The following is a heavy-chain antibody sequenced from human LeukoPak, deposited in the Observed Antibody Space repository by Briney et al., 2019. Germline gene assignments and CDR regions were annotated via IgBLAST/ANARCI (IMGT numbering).Heavy chain of an antibody. CDR3: AKDEVTSGGGLAS. V-gene: IGHV3-53*01. J-gene: IGHJ4*02. CDR1: GFSVSDTH. D-gene: IGHD3-10*01. CDR2: MYTGGTT. Sequence: GGSLRLSCAASGFSVSDTHMSWVRQAPGKGLKWVSAMYTGGTTYYADSVTGRFTISRDKSKNTLYLQMNSLRVEDTAVYYCAKDEVTSGGGLASWGQGTLVTVSS.